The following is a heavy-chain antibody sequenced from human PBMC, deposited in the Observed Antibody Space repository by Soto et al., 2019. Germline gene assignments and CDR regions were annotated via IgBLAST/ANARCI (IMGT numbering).Heavy chain of an antibody. J-gene: IGHJ5*02. CDR3: ARDGVYYYESSGYDSYNGFDH. V-gene: IGHV1-3*01. CDR1: GYTFTSYA. CDR2: INAGNGNT. D-gene: IGHD3-22*01. Sequence: ASVKVSCKASGYTFTSYAMHWVRRAPGQRLEWMGWINAGNGNTKYSQKFQGRVTITRDTSASTAYMELSSLRSEDTAVYYCARDGVYYYESSGYDSYNGFDHWGQGTMVTVSS.